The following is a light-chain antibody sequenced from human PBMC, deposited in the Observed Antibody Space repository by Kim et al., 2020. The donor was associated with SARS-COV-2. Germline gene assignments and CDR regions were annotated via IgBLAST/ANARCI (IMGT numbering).Light chain of an antibody. CDR2: GAS. J-gene: IGKJ3*01. CDR3: QQYGSSPFT. V-gene: IGKV3-20*01. CDR1: QSVSSSY. Sequence: SPGERATLSCRASQSVSSSYLAWYKQNPGQAPRLLIYGASTRASGIPDKFSGSGSGTDFTLTISRLEPEDFAVYYCQQYGSSPFTFGPGTKVDIK.